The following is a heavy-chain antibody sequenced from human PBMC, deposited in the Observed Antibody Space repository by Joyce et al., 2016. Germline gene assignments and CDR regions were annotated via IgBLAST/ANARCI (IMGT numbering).Heavy chain of an antibody. V-gene: IGHV3-53*01. D-gene: IGHD4/OR15-4a*01. CDR3: ARGGWFHDANAFDV. J-gene: IGHJ3*01. CDR1: GFTVNSNY. CDR2: IYAGGAT. Sequence: VQLVESGGGVIQPGGSLRISCAVSGFTVNSNYISWVRQAPGQCLEWVSVIYAGGATFYADSVKGRFTISRDNSQNTVFLRMNDLRVEDTALYYCARGGWFHDANAFDVWGQGTKVAVSS.